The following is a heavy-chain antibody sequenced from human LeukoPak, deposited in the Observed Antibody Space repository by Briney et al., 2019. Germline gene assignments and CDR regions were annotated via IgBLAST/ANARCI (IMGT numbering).Heavy chain of an antibody. Sequence: GGSLRLSCAASGFTFSSYSMNWVRQAPGKGLEWVSYISSSSSTIYYADSVKGRFTISRDNAKNSLYLQMNSLRAEDTAVYYCAKGDSYYDILTGYHTPPDAFDIWGQGTMVTVSS. J-gene: IGHJ3*02. CDR1: GFTFSSYS. D-gene: IGHD3-9*01. CDR2: ISSSSSTI. CDR3: AKGDSYYDILTGYHTPPDAFDI. V-gene: IGHV3-48*04.